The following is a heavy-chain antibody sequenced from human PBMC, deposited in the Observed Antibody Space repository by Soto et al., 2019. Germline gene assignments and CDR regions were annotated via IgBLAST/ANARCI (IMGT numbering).Heavy chain of an antibody. D-gene: IGHD5-18*01. CDR2: IDWDDDK. J-gene: IGHJ4*02. Sequence: ESGPTLVNPTQTLTLTCTFSGFSLSTSGMCVSWIRQPPGKALEWLARIDWDDDKYYSTSLKTRLTISKDTSKNQVVLTMTNMDPVDTATYYCARVSLGYSHGYWLDYWGQGILVTVSS. CDR3: ARVSLGYSHGYWLDY. CDR1: GFSLSTSGMC. V-gene: IGHV2-70*11.